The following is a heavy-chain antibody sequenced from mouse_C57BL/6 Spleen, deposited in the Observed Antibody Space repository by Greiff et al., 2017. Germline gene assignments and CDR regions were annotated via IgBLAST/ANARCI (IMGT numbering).Heavy chain of an antibody. CDR1: GYTFTSYG. Sequence: VQLQQSGAELARPGASVKLSCKASGYTFTSYGISWVKQRPGQGLEWIGEIYPRSGNTYYNEKFKGKATLTADKSSSTAYMELRSLTSEDSAVYFCARSLDSSGYDYFDYWGQGTTLTVSS. J-gene: IGHJ2*01. CDR2: IYPRSGNT. D-gene: IGHD3-2*02. CDR3: ARSLDSSGYDYFDY. V-gene: IGHV1-81*01.